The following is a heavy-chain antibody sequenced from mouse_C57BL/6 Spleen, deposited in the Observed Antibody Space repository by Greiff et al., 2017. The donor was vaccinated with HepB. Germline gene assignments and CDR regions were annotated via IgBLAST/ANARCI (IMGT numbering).Heavy chain of an antibody. CDR1: GYTFTSYW. J-gene: IGHJ2*01. Sequence: QVQLQQPGAELVKPGASVKVSCKASGYTFTSYWMHWVKQRPGQGLEWIGRIHPSDSDTNYNQKFKGKATLTVDKSSSTAYMQLSSLTSEDSAVYYCERSTKVVAKGFDYWGQGTTLTVSS. D-gene: IGHD1-1*01. CDR3: ERSTKVVAKGFDY. V-gene: IGHV1-74*01. CDR2: IHPSDSDT.